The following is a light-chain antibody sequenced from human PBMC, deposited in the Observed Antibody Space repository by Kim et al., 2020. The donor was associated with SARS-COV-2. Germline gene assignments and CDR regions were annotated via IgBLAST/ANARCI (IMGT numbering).Light chain of an antibody. V-gene: IGLV2-8*01. Sequence: QSVPISCTGTSCDVGGYHYVSWYQQHPGEAPKLMIYDVSQRPSGVPDRFSGSKSGNTASLTVSQLQAEDEADYYCSSYAGNNKLIFGGGTQLTVL. CDR3: SSYAGNNKLI. CDR2: DVS. CDR1: SCDVGGYHY. J-gene: IGLJ2*01.